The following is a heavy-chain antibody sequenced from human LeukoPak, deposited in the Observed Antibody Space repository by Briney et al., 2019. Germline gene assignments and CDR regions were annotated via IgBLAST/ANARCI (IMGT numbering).Heavy chain of an antibody. D-gene: IGHD6-6*01. J-gene: IGHJ4*02. Sequence: GGSLRLSCAASGFTFSTYAMSWVRQAPGKGLEWVSAISGNFVGTYYADSVKGRFTISRDNSKNTLYLQMNSLRAEDTAVYYCAKTYSSSGVYWGQGTLVTVSS. CDR3: AKTYSSSGVY. CDR2: ISGNFVGT. CDR1: GFTFSTYA. V-gene: IGHV3-23*01.